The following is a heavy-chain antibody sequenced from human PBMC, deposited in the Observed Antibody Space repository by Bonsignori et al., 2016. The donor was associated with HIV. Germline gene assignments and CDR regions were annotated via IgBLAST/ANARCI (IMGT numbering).Heavy chain of an antibody. CDR3: ARGSEYSSSSVPFDY. Sequence: WIRQPPGKGLEWIGRVYTSGSTNYNPSLKSRVTISVDTSKNQFSLKLSSVTAADTAVYYCARGSEYSSSSVPFDYWGQGTLVTVSS. V-gene: IGHV4-61*02. CDR2: VYTSGST. J-gene: IGHJ4*02. D-gene: IGHD6-6*01.